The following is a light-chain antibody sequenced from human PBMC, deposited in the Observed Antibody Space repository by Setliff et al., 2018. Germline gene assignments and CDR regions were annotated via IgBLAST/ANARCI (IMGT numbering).Light chain of an antibody. CDR3: SSYTRSTTWV. CDR2: EVS. Sequence: QSALAQPASVSGSPGQSITISCTGTSRDIGSYSFVSWSQQHPGKAPKLMIYEVSSRPSGVSNRFSGSKSGNTASLTISGLQAEDEADYYCSSYTRSTTWVFGGGTKVTVL. V-gene: IGLV2-14*01. J-gene: IGLJ3*02. CDR1: SRDIGSYSF.